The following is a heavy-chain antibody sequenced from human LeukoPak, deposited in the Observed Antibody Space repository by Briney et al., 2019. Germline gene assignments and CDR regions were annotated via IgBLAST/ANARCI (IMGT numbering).Heavy chain of an antibody. D-gene: IGHD3-3*01. CDR2: INHSGST. J-gene: IGHJ5*02. V-gene: IGHV4-34*01. CDR1: GGSLSGYY. CDR3: ARGKRGFWSAIGDWFDP. Sequence: PSETLSLTCAVYGGSLSGYYWSWIRQPPGKGLEWIGEINHSGSTNYNPSLKSRVTISVDRSKNQLSLKLSSVTAADTAVYYCARGKRGFWSAIGDWFDPWGQGTLVTVSS.